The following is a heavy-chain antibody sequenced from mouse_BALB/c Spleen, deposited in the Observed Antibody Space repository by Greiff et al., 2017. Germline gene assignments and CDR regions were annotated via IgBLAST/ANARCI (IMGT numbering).Heavy chain of an antibody. Sequence: EVQLQQSGPELVKPGASVKISCKTSGYTFTDYSMHWVKQSPGKSLEWIGGINPNNGGTSYNQKFKGKATLTVDKSSSTAYMELRSLASEDSAVYCCARGDEFAWLDYWGQGTLVTVSA. CDR2: INPNNGGT. J-gene: IGHJ3*01. CDR3: ARGDEFAWLDY. V-gene: IGHV1-26*01. CDR1: GYTFTDYS.